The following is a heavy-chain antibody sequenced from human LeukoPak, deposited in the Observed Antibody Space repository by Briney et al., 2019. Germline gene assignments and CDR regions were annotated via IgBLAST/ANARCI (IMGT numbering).Heavy chain of an antibody. CDR1: GFTFSIYS. Sequence: MSGGSLRLSCAASGFTFSIYSMNWVRQAPGKGLEWVSSISSSSTYIYYADSVKGRFTISRDNAKNSLYLQMNSLRGEDTAVYYCARESFSGWYDDDWGKGTLVTVSS. J-gene: IGHJ4*02. CDR2: ISSSSTYI. V-gene: IGHV3-21*01. CDR3: ARESFSGWYDDD. D-gene: IGHD6-19*01.